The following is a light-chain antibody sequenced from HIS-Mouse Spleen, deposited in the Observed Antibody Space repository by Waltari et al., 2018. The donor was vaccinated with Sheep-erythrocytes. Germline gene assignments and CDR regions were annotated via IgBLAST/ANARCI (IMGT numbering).Light chain of an antibody. CDR2: DVS. J-gene: IGLJ2*01. Sequence: QSALTQPASVSGSPGQSITISCTGTSRDVGGYNYVSWYQQHPGQAPKLMIYDVSTRPSWCSNPFSGSKSGNTASLTISGLQAEDETDYYCSSYTSSSTFVVFSGGTKLTVL. CDR1: SRDVGGYNY. CDR3: SSYTSSSTFVV. V-gene: IGLV2-14*03.